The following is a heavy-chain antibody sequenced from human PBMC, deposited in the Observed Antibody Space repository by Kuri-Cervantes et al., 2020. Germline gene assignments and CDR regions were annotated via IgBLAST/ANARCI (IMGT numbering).Heavy chain of an antibody. CDR2: ISAYNGNT. CDR3: ARAPIAVAGTGGAMDV. D-gene: IGHD6-19*01. J-gene: IGHJ6*02. V-gene: IGHV1-18*01. CDR1: GGTFSSYA. Sequence: ASVKVSCKASGGTFSSYAISWVRQAPGQGLEWMGWISAYNGNTNYAQKLQGRVTMTTDTSTSTAYMELRNLRSDDTAVYYCARAPIAVAGTGGAMDVWGQGTMVTVSS.